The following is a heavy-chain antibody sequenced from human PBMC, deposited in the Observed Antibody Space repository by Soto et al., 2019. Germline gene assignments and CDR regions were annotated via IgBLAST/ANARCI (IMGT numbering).Heavy chain of an antibody. D-gene: IGHD2-15*01. CDR3: ATQVAAPTVHFHD. Sequence: EVQLLESGGGLVQPGGSLRLSCAASGFTFRNYAMSGVRQAPGRGLACVSTISGNSVSTYSADAVKGRFTRSRDNSKNPLYLQMNSLRAEDTAVYYCATQVAAPTVHFHDRGQGPLVTVSS. V-gene: IGHV3-23*01. CDR1: GFTFRNYA. CDR2: ISGNSVST. J-gene: IGHJ4*02.